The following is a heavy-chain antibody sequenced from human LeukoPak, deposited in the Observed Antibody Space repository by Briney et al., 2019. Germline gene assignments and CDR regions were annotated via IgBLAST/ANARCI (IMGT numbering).Heavy chain of an antibody. CDR1: GFTFSSYA. J-gene: IGHJ4*02. Sequence: GGSLRLSCAASGFTFSSYAMHWVRQAPGKGLEWVAVISYDGSNKYYADSVKGRFTISRDNSKNTLYLQMNSLRAEDTAVYYCAKDSGYSYHPYYFDYWGQGTLVTVSS. CDR2: ISYDGSNK. D-gene: IGHD5-18*01. V-gene: IGHV3-30-3*01. CDR3: AKDSGYSYHPYYFDY.